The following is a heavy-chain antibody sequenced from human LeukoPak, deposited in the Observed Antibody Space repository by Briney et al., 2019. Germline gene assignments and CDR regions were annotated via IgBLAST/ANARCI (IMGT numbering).Heavy chain of an antibody. D-gene: IGHD3-9*01. CDR3: ARGSYDILTGYYYRYYYMDV. CDR2: IIPIFGTA. V-gene: IGHV1-69*05. J-gene: IGHJ6*03. CDR1: GGTFSSYA. Sequence: SVKVSCKASGGTFSSYAISWVRQAPGQGLEWMGGIIPIFGTANYAQKFQGRATITTDESTSTAYMELSSLRSEDTAVYYCARGSYDILTGYYYRYYYMDVWGKGTTVTVSS.